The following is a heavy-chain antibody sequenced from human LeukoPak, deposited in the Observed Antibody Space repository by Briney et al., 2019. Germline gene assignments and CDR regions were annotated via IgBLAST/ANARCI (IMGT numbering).Heavy chain of an antibody. CDR3: AKHVGEYCSSWYNN. CDR2: IISSRDTT. J-gene: IGHJ4*02. D-gene: IGHD6-13*01. CDR1: GFTFSSFA. Sequence: GGSLRLSCAASGFTFSSFAMSWVRQAPGKGLEWVSTIISSRDTTYYADSVKGRFTISRDSSKNTLFLQMNSLRVEDTATYYCAKHVGEYCSSWYNNWGQGTLVTVSS. V-gene: IGHV3-23*01.